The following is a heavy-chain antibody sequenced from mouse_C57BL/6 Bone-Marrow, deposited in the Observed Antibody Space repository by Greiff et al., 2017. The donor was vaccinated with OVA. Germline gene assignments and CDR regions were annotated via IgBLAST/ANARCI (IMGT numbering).Heavy chain of an antibody. D-gene: IGHD1-1*01. CDR3: ARWMVVATTGDAMDY. CDR2: IYPGSGNT. CDR1: GYTFTDYY. J-gene: IGHJ4*01. Sequence: VKLMESGAELVRPGASVKLSCKASGYTFTDYYITWVKQRPGQGLEWIARIYPGSGNTYYNEKFKGKATLTAEKSSSTAYMQLSSLTSEDSAVYFCARWMVVATTGDAMDYWGQGTSVTVSS. V-gene: IGHV1-76*01.